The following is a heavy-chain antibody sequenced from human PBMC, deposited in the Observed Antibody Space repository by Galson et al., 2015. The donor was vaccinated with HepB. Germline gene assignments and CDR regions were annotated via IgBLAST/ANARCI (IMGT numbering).Heavy chain of an antibody. Sequence: LRLSCAASGFTFSTYWMTWVRPAPGKGLEWVANIKKDGSEKNYVDSVRGRFTISRDNDKNSLFLQKNSLRAADAAVVYCVRVGSTGSSYLDSWGQGTLVTVSS. CDR2: IKKDGSEK. J-gene: IGHJ4*02. CDR3: VRVGSTGSSYLDS. CDR1: GFTFSTYW. D-gene: IGHD6-13*01. V-gene: IGHV3-7*03.